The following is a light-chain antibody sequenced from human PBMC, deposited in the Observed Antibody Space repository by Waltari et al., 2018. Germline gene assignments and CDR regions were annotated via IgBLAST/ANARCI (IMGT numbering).Light chain of an antibody. CDR3: QSYDSSLSVV. CDR1: SSNIGAGYD. J-gene: IGLJ2*01. Sequence: QSVLTQPPSVSGAPGQRVTISCTGSSSNIGAGYDVHGYQQLPGTAPKRLICGNSSRPSGVPDRFCGYKSGTAASLAITGLQAEDEADYYCQSYDSSLSVVFGGGTKLTVL. V-gene: IGLV1-40*01. CDR2: GNS.